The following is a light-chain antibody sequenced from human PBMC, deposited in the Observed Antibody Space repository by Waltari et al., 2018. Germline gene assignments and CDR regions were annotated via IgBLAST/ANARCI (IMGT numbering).Light chain of an antibody. J-gene: IGLJ1*01. CDR2: SVS. CDR3: SSYTSNSARV. V-gene: IGLV2-14*01. Sequence: QSALTQPASVSGSPGQSITISCTGTSSDVGGYDYVSWYQQHPGKAPKLIIYSVSNRPSGVSNRFSGSKSGNTASLTISGLQAEDEADYYCSSYTSNSARVSGTGTKVTVL. CDR1: SSDVGGYDY.